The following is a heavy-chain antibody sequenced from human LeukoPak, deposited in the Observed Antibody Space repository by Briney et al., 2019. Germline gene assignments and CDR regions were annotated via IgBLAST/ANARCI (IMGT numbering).Heavy chain of an antibody. Sequence: SETLSLTCAVYGGSFSGYYWSWIRQPPGKGLEWIGEINHSGSTNYNPSLKSRVTISVDTSKNQFSLKLSSVTAADAAVYYCARFSTGPGYWGQGTLVTVSS. CDR3: ARFSTGPGY. D-gene: IGHD3-3*02. CDR1: GGSFSGYY. V-gene: IGHV4-34*01. J-gene: IGHJ4*02. CDR2: INHSGST.